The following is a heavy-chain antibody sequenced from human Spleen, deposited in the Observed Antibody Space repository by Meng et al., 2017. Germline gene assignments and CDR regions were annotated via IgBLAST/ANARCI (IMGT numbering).Heavy chain of an antibody. J-gene: IGHJ5*02. Sequence: QVQLQESGPGLVKPSQTLSLTCSVSGGSISSGDYFWSWIRQPPGKGLEWIGCISYSGSTYYDPSLKSRITISVDTSKNQFSLKLSSVTAADTAVYYCARWYQLLNWFDPWGQGTLVTVSS. V-gene: IGHV4-30-4*01. CDR1: GGSISSGDYF. CDR2: ISYSGST. D-gene: IGHD2-2*01. CDR3: ARWYQLLNWFDP.